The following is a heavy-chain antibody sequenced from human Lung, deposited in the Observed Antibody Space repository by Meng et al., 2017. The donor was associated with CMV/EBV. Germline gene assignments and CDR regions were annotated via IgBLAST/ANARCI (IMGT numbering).Heavy chain of an antibody. CDR3: ARDVSPPSSSYYAIYCFYAFDV. Sequence: GESLKISCAASGFTFSSYSMNWVRQAPGKGLEWVSFISNSGAYIYYADSVKGRFTISRDNAQNSLFLHMNSLRAEDSAVYYCARDVSPPSSSYYAIYCFYAFDVWGQGXTVTFSS. J-gene: IGHJ6*02. V-gene: IGHV3-21*01. CDR1: GFTFSSYS. D-gene: IGHD2-8*01. CDR2: ISNSGAYI.